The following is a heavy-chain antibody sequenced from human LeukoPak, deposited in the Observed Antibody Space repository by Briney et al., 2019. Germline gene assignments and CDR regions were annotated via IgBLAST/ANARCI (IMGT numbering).Heavy chain of an antibody. J-gene: IGHJ4*02. CDR2: IYHSGST. V-gene: IGHV4-38-2*02. CDR1: GYSISSGYY. Sequence: SETLSLTCTVSGYSISSGYYWGWIRQPPGKGLEWIGSIYHSGSTNYNPSLKSRVTVSVDTSKNQFFLKLSSVTAADTAVYYCARSEYSGSYPYRNWGQGTLVTVSS. CDR3: ARSEYSGSYPYRN. D-gene: IGHD1-26*01.